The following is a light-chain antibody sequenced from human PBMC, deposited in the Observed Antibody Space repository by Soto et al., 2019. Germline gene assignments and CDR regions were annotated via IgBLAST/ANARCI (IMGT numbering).Light chain of an antibody. J-gene: IGKJ1*01. V-gene: IGKV1-39*01. CDR2: DAS. CDR3: QHYNSYSEA. Sequence: DIQMTQSPSSLSASMGDRVTLTCRASQRIGTNLNWYQQRPGKAPKLLIYDASSLQSGVPSRFSGSYSGTDFTLTISSLQREDFATYYCQHYNSYSEAFGQGTKVDIK. CDR1: QRIGTN.